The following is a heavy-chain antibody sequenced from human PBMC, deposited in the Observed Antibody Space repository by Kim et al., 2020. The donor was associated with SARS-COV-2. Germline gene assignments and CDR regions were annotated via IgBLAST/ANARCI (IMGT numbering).Heavy chain of an antibody. V-gene: IGHV1-69*13. CDR2: IIPIFGTA. Sequence: SVKVSCKASGGTFSSYAISWVRQAPGQGLEWMGGIIPIFGTANYAQKFQGRVTITADESTSTAYMELSSLRSEDTAVYYCARVGSQPWSFSGAQDYWGQGTLVTVSS. D-gene: IGHD2-15*01. CDR3: ARVGSQPWSFSGAQDY. J-gene: IGHJ4*02. CDR1: GGTFSSYA.